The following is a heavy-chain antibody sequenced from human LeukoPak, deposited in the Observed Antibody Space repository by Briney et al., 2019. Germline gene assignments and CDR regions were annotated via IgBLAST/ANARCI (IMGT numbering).Heavy chain of an antibody. V-gene: IGHV4-39*01. Sequence: KPSETLSLTCTVSGGSISSTSYYWGWIRQPPGKGLEGIGSIYYSGSTYYNPSLKSRVTISVGTSKNQFSLKLSSVTAADTAVYYRASRLRWPSYFDYWGQGTLVTVSS. CDR3: ASRLRWPSYFDY. D-gene: IGHD4-23*01. CDR2: IYYSGST. CDR1: GGSISSTSYY. J-gene: IGHJ4*02.